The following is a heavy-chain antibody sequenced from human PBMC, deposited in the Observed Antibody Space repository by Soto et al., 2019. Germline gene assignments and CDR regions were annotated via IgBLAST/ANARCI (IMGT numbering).Heavy chain of an antibody. CDR1: GDSISSGGYY. CDR3: ASRHDYGDYPEGFDI. V-gene: IGHV4-31*11. J-gene: IGHJ3*02. Sequence: QVVLQESGPGLVKPSQTMSLTCAVSGDSISSGGYYWSWIRQRPGKGLEWIAFIYHSGTTYFNLSLKSRIIISMDTSRNQFFLSLSSVTAADSAVYYCASRHDYGDYPEGFDIWGQGTMVTVAS. CDR2: IYHSGTT. D-gene: IGHD4-17*01.